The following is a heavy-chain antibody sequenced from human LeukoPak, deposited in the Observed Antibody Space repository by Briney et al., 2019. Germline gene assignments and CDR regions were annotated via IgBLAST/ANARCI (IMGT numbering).Heavy chain of an antibody. CDR1: GGSISSSSYY. Sequence: SETLSLTCTVSGGSISSSSYYWGWIRQPPGKGLEWIGSIYYGGSTYYNPSLKSRVTISVDTSKNQFSLKLSSVTAADTAVYYCARRAAAAQEYNWFDPWGQGTLVTVSS. J-gene: IGHJ5*02. V-gene: IGHV4-39*01. D-gene: IGHD6-13*01. CDR3: ARRAAAAQEYNWFDP. CDR2: IYYGGST.